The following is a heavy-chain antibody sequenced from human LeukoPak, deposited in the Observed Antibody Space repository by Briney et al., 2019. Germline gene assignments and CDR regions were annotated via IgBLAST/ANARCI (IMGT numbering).Heavy chain of an antibody. CDR1: GYTFTGYY. J-gene: IGHJ6*02. V-gene: IGHV1-2*02. CDR3: AGSRYCSSTSCLGGKYGMDV. Sequence: ASVKVSCKASGYTFTGYYMHWVRQAPGQGLEWMGWINPNSGGTNYAQKFQGRVTMTRDTSISTAYMELSRLRSDDTAVYYCAGSRYCSSTSCLGGKYGMDVWGQGTTVTVSS. CDR2: INPNSGGT. D-gene: IGHD2-2*01.